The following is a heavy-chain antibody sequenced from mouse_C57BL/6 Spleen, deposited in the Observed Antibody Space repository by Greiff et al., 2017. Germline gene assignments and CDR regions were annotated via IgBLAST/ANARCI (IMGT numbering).Heavy chain of an antibody. Sequence: QVQLQQSGAELARPGASVKLSCKASGYTFTSYGISWVKQRTGQGLEWIGEIYPRSGNTYYNEKFKGKATLTADKSSSTAYMELRSLTSEDSAGYLDARSPTSPFAYWGQATLVTVSA. J-gene: IGHJ3*01. CDR1: GYTFTSYG. CDR2: IYPRSGNT. V-gene: IGHV1-81*01. CDR3: ARSPTSPFAY.